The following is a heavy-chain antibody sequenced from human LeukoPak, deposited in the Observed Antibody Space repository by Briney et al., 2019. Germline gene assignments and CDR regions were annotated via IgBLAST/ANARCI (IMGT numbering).Heavy chain of an antibody. J-gene: IGHJ4*02. CDR3: ARDRGTAMVYYFDY. CDR1: GGSISSSSYY. V-gene: IGHV4-39*07. D-gene: IGHD5-18*01. Sequence: SETLSLTCTVSGGSISSSSYYWGWIRQPPGKGLEWIGSIYYSGSTYYNPSLKSRVTISVDTSKNQFSLKLSSVTAADTAVYYCARDRGTAMVYYFDYWGQGTLVTVSS. CDR2: IYYSGST.